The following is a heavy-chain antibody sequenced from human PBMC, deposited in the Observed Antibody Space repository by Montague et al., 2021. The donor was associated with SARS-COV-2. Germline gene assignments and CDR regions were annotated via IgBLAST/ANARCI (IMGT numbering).Heavy chain of an antibody. J-gene: IGHJ6*02. CDR1: GGSFGDYL. CDR3: ARRPLGYYYYGMDV. V-gene: IGHV4-34*01. CDR2: INQSGST. Sequence: SETLSLTCAVYGGSFGDYLWSWIRQPPGKGLEWIGDINQSGSTKYIASLKSRVTMSVDTSKNQFSLKLSSVTAADTAVYYCARRPLGYYYYGMDVWGQGTTVTVSS.